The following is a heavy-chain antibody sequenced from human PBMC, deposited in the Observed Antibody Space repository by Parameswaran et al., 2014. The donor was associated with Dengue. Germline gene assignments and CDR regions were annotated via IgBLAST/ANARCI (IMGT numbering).Heavy chain of an antibody. J-gene: IGHJ6*02. Sequence: WVRQAPGQGLEWMGWISAYNGNTNYAQKLQGRVTMTTDTSTSTAYMELRSLRSDDTAVYYCARDQVDIVATGYYGMDVWGQGTTVTVSS. D-gene: IGHD5-12*01. V-gene: IGHV1-18*01. CDR2: ISAYNGNT. CDR3: ARDQVDIVATGYYGMDV.